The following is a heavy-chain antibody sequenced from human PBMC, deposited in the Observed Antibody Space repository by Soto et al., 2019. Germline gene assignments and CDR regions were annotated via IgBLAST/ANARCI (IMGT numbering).Heavy chain of an antibody. V-gene: IGHV3-23*01. CDR3: AKGLPALYDSSGYYLVFDY. CDR2: ISGSGGST. J-gene: IGHJ4*02. Sequence: GGSLRLSCAASGFTFSSYAMSWVRQAPGKGLEWVSAISGSGGSTYYADSVKGRFTISRDNSKNTLYLQMNSLRAEDTAVYYCAKGLPALYDSSGYYLVFDYWGQGTLVTVSS. CDR1: GFTFSSYA. D-gene: IGHD3-22*01.